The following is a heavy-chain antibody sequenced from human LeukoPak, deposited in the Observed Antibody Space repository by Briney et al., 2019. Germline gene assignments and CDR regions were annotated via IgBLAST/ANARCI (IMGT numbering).Heavy chain of an antibody. V-gene: IGHV3-33*08. J-gene: IGHJ6*02. Sequence: GRSLRLSCAVSGFTFSSYAMHWVRQAPGKGLEWVAVIWYDGSNKYYADSVRGRFTISRDNSKNTLYLQMNSLRADDTAIYYCVRDPSCSGGGCYYYYGMDVWGQGTTVTVSS. CDR3: VRDPSCSGGGCYYYYGMDV. CDR1: GFTFSSYA. D-gene: IGHD2-15*01. CDR2: IWYDGSNK.